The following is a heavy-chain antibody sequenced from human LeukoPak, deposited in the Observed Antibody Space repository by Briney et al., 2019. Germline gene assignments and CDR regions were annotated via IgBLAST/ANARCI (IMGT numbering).Heavy chain of an antibody. J-gene: IGHJ3*02. CDR2: SSPYKGNT. D-gene: IGHD1-1*01. Sequence: ASVKVSCKASGNTFSSYGISWLRQAPGQGLEWMGWSSPYKGNTNYAQNLQGRVTMNTDTSTSTAYMELSRQTSDDTAVYYCAREYNRNDDHDAFDIWGQGTMVTVSS. CDR3: AREYNRNDDHDAFDI. CDR1: GNTFSSYG. V-gene: IGHV1-18*01.